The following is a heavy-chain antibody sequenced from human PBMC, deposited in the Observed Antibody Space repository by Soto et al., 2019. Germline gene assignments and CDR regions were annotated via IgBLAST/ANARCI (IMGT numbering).Heavy chain of an antibody. CDR1: GFTFSSYA. Sequence: VPLLESGGGLVQPGGSLRLSCAASGFTFSSYAMSWVRQAPGKGLEWVSAISGSGGSTYYADSVKGRFTISRDNSKNTLYLQMNSLRAEDTAVYYCAKDPDYYDSSGYWDYFDYWGQGTLVTVSS. V-gene: IGHV3-23*01. D-gene: IGHD3-22*01. CDR3: AKDPDYYDSSGYWDYFDY. CDR2: ISGSGGST. J-gene: IGHJ4*02.